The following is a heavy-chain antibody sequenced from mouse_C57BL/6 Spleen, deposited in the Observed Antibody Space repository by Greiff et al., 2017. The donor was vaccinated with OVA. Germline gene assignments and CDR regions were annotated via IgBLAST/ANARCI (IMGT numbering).Heavy chain of an antibody. CDR2: IDPSDSYT. CDR1: GYTFTSYW. D-gene: IGHD2-5*01. Sequence: VQLQQPGAELVMPGASVKLSCKASGYTFTSYWMHWVKQRPGQGLEWFGEIDPSDSYTNYNQKFKGKSTLTVDKSSSTAYMQLSSLTSEDSAVYYCARRRSNYDAMDYWGQGTSVTVSS. CDR3: ARRRSNYDAMDY. J-gene: IGHJ4*01. V-gene: IGHV1-69*01.